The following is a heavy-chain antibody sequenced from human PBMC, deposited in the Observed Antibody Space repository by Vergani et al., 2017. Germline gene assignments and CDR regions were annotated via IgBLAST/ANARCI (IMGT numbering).Heavy chain of an antibody. J-gene: IGHJ4*02. CDR2: VSFREDT. CDR3: ARSRMYFGAGSPDY. V-gene: IGHV4-59*02. D-gene: IGHD4/OR15-4a*01. Sequence: QVKLQESGPGLVKPSETLSLTCTVSGASVNSYYWSWIRQPPGKGLEWIGYVSFREDTLYDRSVKGRMTISLNTSSNQFSLYLTSVTAAETAVYYCARSRMYFGAGSPDYWGQGTLVTVSS. CDR1: GASVNSYY.